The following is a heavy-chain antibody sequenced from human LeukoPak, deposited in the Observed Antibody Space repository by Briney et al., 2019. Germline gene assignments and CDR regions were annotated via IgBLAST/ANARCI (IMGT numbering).Heavy chain of an antibody. V-gene: IGHV1-2*06. Sequence: ASVKVSCKASGYTFTGCYMHWVRQAPGQGLEWMGRINPNSGGTNYAQKFQGRVTMTRDTSISTAYMELSRLRSDDTAVYYCARDPPLVWNYGTKFDYWGQGTLVTVSS. CDR3: ARDPPLVWNYGTKFDY. J-gene: IGHJ4*02. D-gene: IGHD1-7*01. CDR1: GYTFTGCY. CDR2: INPNSGGT.